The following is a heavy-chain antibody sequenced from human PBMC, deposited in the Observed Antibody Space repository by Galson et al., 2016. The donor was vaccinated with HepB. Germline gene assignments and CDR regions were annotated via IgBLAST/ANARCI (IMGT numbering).Heavy chain of an antibody. J-gene: IGHJ4*01. D-gene: IGHD6-19*01. CDR2: IKSDGSQK. CDR1: GFTFSAYW. CDR3: ARESGWSFDY. Sequence: SLRLSCAASGFTFSAYWVSWVRQAPGKGLEWVAIIKSDGSQKYYVDSVKGRFTISRDNAKNSLYLQMNSLRAEDTAVYYCARESGWSFDYWGHGTMVTVSS. V-gene: IGHV3-7*01.